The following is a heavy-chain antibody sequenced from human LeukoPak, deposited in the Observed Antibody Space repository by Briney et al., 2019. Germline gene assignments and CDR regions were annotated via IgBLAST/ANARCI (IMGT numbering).Heavy chain of an antibody. V-gene: IGHV1-69*05. CDR1: GGTFSSYA. Sequence: SVKLSCTSSGGTFSSYAISWVRQAPRQGLEWMGGIIPIFGTANYAQKFKGRVTITTDESTSTAYMEMSSLRSEDTAVYYCGGDESNFFDYAFDIWGQGTMVTVSS. J-gene: IGHJ3*02. CDR3: GGDESNFFDYAFDI. D-gene: IGHD2-21*01. CDR2: IIPIFGTA.